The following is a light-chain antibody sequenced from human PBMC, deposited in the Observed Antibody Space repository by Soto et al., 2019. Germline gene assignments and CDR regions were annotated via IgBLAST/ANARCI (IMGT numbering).Light chain of an antibody. CDR3: SSFTSRFTFG. J-gene: IGLJ1*01. V-gene: IGLV2-14*03. CDR1: RIDVCAYNY. Sequence: QSALTQPASVSGSPGQSIAISCTETRIDVCAYNYVSWCQQHPGKAPKLMTSEVTNRPSGVSDRFSGSKSRNTASLTISGLQAEDEADYYCSSFTSRFTFGFRTWPKVNVL. CDR2: EVT.